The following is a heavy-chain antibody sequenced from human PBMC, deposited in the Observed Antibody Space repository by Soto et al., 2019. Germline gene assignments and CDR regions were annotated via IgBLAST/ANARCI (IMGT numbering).Heavy chain of an antibody. J-gene: IGHJ4*02. V-gene: IGHV3-23*01. Sequence: EVQLLESGGGLVQPGGSLRLSCAASGFTFSSYAMSWVRQAPGKGLEWVSAISGSGGSTYYADSVKGRFTIARDNSKNTLYLKMNSLRAEDTAVYYCAKLLWFGEGYFDYWGQGTLVTVSS. CDR2: ISGSGGST. CDR1: GFTFSSYA. D-gene: IGHD3-10*01. CDR3: AKLLWFGEGYFDY.